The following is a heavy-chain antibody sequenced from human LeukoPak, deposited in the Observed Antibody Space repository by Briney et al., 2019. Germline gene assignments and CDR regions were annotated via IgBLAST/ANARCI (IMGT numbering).Heavy chain of an antibody. CDR1: GFTFSSYA. V-gene: IGHV3-23*01. J-gene: IGHJ6*03. D-gene: IGHD5-24*01. CDR2: ISGSGGST. Sequence: PGGSLRLSCAASGFTFSSYAMTWVRQAPGKGLEWVSAISGSGGSTYYADSVKGQFTISRDNSKNTLFLQMNSLRAEDTAVYYCAKCGDGYNSGYYYYYMDVCGKGTTVTVSS. CDR3: AKCGDGYNSGYYYYYMDV.